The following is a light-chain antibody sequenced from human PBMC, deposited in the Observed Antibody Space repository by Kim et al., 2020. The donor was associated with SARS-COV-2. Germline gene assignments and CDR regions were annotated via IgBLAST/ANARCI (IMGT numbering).Light chain of an antibody. Sequence: DIQMTQSPSTLSASGGDRVTITCQASQDLRAYLNWYQQKPGKAPKLLIYDASNLETGVPSRFSGSGSGRHFTLTISSLQPEDVATYFCQQYDNVPFTFGPGTKVDIK. CDR3: QQYDNVPFT. CDR2: DAS. CDR1: QDLRAY. J-gene: IGKJ3*01. V-gene: IGKV1-33*01.